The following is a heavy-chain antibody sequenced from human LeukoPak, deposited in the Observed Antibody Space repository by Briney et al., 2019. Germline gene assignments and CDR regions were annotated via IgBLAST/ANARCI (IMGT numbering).Heavy chain of an antibody. CDR1: GGSFTSDY. J-gene: IGHJ4*02. CDR2: IFFTGTT. CDR3: ARGVPLFLQYSSSWVDY. V-gene: IGHV4-59*12. Sequence: SETLSLTCTVSGGSFTSDYWAWVRQSRQPPGKGLEWIGYIFFTGTTNYNPSLSSRVTFSVDTSKKQFSLRLSSVTAADTAVYYCARGVPLFLQYSSSWVDYWGQGTLVTVSS. D-gene: IGHD6-13*01.